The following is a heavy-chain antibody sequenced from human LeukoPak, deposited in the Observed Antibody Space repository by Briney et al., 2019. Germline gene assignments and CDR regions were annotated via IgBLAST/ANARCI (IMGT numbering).Heavy chain of an antibody. J-gene: IGHJ4*02. CDR3: AKDAAGPEY. Sequence: GSLRLSCEVSGLTFSRYSMSWVRQVPGKGLEWVSGISAGGGDRWYPDSVKGRFTISRDNSKNTLFLQMNSLTVEDTAIYYCAKDAAGPEYWGQGTRVTVSS. CDR2: ISAGGGDR. D-gene: IGHD6-13*01. CDR1: GLTFSRYS. V-gene: IGHV3-23*01.